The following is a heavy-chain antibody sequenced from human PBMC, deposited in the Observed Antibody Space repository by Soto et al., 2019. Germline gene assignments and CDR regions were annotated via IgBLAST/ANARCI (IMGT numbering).Heavy chain of an antibody. CDR3: ARDFSGPMDY. CDR1: GYTFTNYY. CDR2: IYPSGGST. J-gene: IGHJ4*02. D-gene: IGHD3-10*01. V-gene: IGHV1-46*01. Sequence: ASVKVSCKASGYTFTNYYMHWVRQAPEQGLEWMGIIYPSGGSTRNAQKFQGRVTMTRDTSTSTVYMELSSLRSEDTAVYYCARDFSGPMDYWGRGTLVTVSS.